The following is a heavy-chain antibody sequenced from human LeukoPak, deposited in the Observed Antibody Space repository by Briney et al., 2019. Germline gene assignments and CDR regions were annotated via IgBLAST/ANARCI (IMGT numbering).Heavy chain of an antibody. CDR2: INPSSGGT. D-gene: IGHD1-26*01. Sequence: ASVTVSCKASGYTFTGYYMHWVRQAPGQGLEWMGRINPSSGGTNYAQKFQGRVTMTRDTSISTAYMELSRLRSDDTAVYYCARARPNRYSGSQPGEYYFDYWGQGTLVTVSS. CDR3: ARARPNRYSGSQPGEYYFDY. J-gene: IGHJ4*02. CDR1: GYTFTGYY. V-gene: IGHV1-2*06.